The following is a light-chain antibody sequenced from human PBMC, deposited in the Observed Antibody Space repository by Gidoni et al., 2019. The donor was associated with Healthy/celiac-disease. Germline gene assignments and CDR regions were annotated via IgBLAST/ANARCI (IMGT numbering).Light chain of an antibody. CDR1: QSVSSN. Sequence: EIVMTQSPATRSVSPGERATLSCRASQSVSSNLAWYQQKPGQAPRLLIYGASPRATGIPARFSGSGSGTEFTLTISSLQSEDFAVYYCQQYTNWPWTFGQGTKVEIK. J-gene: IGKJ1*01. CDR3: QQYTNWPWT. CDR2: GAS. V-gene: IGKV3-15*01.